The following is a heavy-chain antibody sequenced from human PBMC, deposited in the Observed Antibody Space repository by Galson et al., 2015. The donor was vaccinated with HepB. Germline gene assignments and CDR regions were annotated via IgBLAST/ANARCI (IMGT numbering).Heavy chain of an antibody. CDR1: GGSISSGDYY. CDR2: IYYSGST. J-gene: IGHJ3*02. V-gene: IGHV4-30-4*01. D-gene: IGHD6-13*01. Sequence: LSLTCTVSGGSISSGDYYWSWIRQPPGKGLEWIGYIYYSGSTYYNPSPKSRVTISVDTSKNQFSLKLSSVTAADTAVYYCARPRYSSPKDDAFDIWGQGTMVTVSS. CDR3: ARPRYSSPKDDAFDI.